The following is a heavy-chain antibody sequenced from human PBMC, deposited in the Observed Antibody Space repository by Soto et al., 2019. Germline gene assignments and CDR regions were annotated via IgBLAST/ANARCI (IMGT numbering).Heavy chain of an antibody. Sequence: GGSLRLSCAASGFTFSYYWMSWVRQAPGKGLEWVANIKQDGGDQFYLDSVKGRFSISRDNAKNLLYLHMSSLRVEDTDLYYCARDEGIDCWGQGTLVTVAS. CDR2: IKQDGGDQ. CDR3: ARDEGIDC. CDR1: GFTFSYYW. V-gene: IGHV3-7*03. J-gene: IGHJ4*02.